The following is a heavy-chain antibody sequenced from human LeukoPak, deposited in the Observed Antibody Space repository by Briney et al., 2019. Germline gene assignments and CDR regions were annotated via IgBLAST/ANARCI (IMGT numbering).Heavy chain of an antibody. Sequence: SETLSLTCTVSGGSISSYYWSWIRQPPGKGLEWIGYIYYSGSTNYNPSLKSRVTISVDTSKNQFSLKLNSVTAADTAVYYCARDLGFCSSTSCYPWFDPWGQGTLVIVSS. D-gene: IGHD2-2*01. CDR3: ARDLGFCSSTSCYPWFDP. J-gene: IGHJ5*02. V-gene: IGHV4-59*01. CDR2: IYYSGST. CDR1: GGSISSYY.